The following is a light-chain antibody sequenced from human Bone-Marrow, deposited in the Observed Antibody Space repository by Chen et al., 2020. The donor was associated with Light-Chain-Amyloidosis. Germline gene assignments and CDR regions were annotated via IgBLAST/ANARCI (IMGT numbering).Light chain of an antibody. CDR3: SSYTSSSTLGVV. CDR2: EVS. CDR1: SSDVGYNY. V-gene: IGLV2-14*01. Sequence: QSALTQPASVSGSPGQSITISCTGTSSDVGYNYVSWYQKHPGKAPKLMIYEVSNRPSGVSDRFSGSKTDNTASLTISGLQAEEEADYYCSSYTSSSTLGVVFGGGTKRTVL. J-gene: IGLJ2*01.